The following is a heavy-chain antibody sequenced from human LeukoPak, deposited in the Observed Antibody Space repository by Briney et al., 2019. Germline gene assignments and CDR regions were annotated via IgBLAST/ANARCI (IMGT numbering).Heavy chain of an antibody. CDR1: GFTFSSYS. V-gene: IGHV3-21*01. J-gene: IGHJ4*02. CDR2: ISSSSSYI. D-gene: IGHD6-13*01. Sequence: GGSLRLSCAASGFTFSSYSMNWVRQAPGKGLEWVSSISSSSSYIYYADSVKGRFTISRDNAKNSLYLQMNSLRAEDTAVYCCANSGYSSSWYYNYWGQGTLVTVSS. CDR3: ANSGYSSSWYYNY.